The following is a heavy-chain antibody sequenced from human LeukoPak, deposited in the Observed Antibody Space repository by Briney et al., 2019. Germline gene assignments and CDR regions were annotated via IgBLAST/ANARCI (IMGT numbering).Heavy chain of an antibody. V-gene: IGHV3-48*03. CDR3: ARGQYYYDSNGYYPFDY. D-gene: IGHD3-22*01. Sequence: GGSLRLSCADSGFTFSSYEMNWVRQAPGKGLEWVSYISSSGSTIYYADSVKGRLTISRDNAKNSLYLQMNSLRAEDTAVYYCARGQYYYDSNGYYPFDYWGQGTLVTVSS. CDR2: ISSSGSTI. J-gene: IGHJ4*02. CDR1: GFTFSSYE.